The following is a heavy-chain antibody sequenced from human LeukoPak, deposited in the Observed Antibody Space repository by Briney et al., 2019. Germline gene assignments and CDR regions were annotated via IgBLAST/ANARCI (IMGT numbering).Heavy chain of an antibody. Sequence: SETLSLTCAVYGGSFSGYYWSWIRQPPGKGLEWIGEINHSGSTNYNPSLKSRVTISVDTSKNQFSLKLSSVTAADTAVYYCARAVPLMVSYYPYWGQGTLVTVSS. CDR1: GGSFSGYY. D-gene: IGHD3-10*01. CDR2: INHSGST. V-gene: IGHV4-34*01. CDR3: ARAVPLMVSYYPY. J-gene: IGHJ4*02.